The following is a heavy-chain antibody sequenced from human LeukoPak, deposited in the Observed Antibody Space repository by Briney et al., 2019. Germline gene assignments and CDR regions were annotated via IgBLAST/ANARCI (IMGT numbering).Heavy chain of an antibody. CDR1: GGSISSYY. J-gene: IGHJ4*02. CDR3: ARHAYGSGSYYSRYFDY. V-gene: IGHV4-59*01. CDR2: IYYSGST. D-gene: IGHD3-10*01. Sequence: SETLSLTCTVSGGSISSYYWSWIRQPPGKGLEWIGYIYYSGSTNYNPSLKSRVTISVDTSKNQFSLKLSSVTAADTAVYYCARHAYGSGSYYSRYFDYWGQGTLVTVSS.